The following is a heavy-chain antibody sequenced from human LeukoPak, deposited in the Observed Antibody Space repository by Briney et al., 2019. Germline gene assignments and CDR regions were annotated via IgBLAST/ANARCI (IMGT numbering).Heavy chain of an antibody. CDR1: GYTFTNYY. V-gene: IGHV1-46*01. Sequence: ASVKVSCKASGYTFTNYYIYWVRQAPGQGLDWMGIIKPSGGSTTYAQKFQGRVTLTRDTSTSTIYMELSSLRSDDTAVYYCARGKGIYTSFPDDDYWGLGTLVTVSS. CDR3: ARGKGIYTSFPDDDY. CDR2: IKPSGGST. J-gene: IGHJ4*02. D-gene: IGHD3-10*01.